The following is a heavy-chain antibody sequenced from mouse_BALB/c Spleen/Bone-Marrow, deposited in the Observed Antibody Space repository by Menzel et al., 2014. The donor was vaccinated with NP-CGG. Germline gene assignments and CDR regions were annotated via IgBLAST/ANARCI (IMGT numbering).Heavy chain of an antibody. J-gene: IGHJ2*01. CDR3: ARDYYGSSDY. Sequence: EVMLVESGGGLVQPGGSLKLSCAASGFTFSSYGMSWVRQTPDKRLELVATINSNGGSTYYPDSVKGRFTISRDNAKNTLYLQMSSPKSEDTAMYYCARDYYGSSDYWGQGTTLTVSS. D-gene: IGHD1-1*01. V-gene: IGHV5-6-3*01. CDR2: INSNGGST. CDR1: GFTFSSYG.